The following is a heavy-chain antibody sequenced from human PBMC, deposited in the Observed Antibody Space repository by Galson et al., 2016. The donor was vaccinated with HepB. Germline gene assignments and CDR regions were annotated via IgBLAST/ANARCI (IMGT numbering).Heavy chain of an antibody. Sequence: TLSLTCTVSGVSINSSTYYWSWIRQPAGKGLEWIGRIYTSGTTNYNTSLKSPVTISVDTSKNPFSLKLSSVTPADTAAYYCARAGYGGDFWSGYFDYWGQGTLVTVSS. V-gene: IGHV4-61*02. D-gene: IGHD3-3*01. CDR3: ARAGYGGDFWSGYFDY. CDR1: GVSINSSTYY. CDR2: IYTSGTT. J-gene: IGHJ4*02.